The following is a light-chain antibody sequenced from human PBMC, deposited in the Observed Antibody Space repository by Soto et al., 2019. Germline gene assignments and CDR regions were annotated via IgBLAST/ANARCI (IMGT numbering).Light chain of an antibody. CDR1: SNDIGSYNL. J-gene: IGLJ3*02. CDR2: EVN. Sequence: SALTQPASVSGSPGQSITMSCTGTSNDIGSYNLVSWYQHHPGRAPKVLIYEVNKRPSGVSNRFSGSKSGNTASLTISGLLAEDEADYFCCSYAGIRVFGGGTKLTVL. CDR3: CSYAGIRV. V-gene: IGLV2-23*02.